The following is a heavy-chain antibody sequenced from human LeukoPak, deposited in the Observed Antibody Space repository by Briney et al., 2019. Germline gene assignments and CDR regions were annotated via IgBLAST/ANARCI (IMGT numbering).Heavy chain of an antibody. CDR3: ARAHYGDYLSVYYFDY. CDR2: ISYDGSNK. CDR1: GYTFSSYA. Sequence: GGSLRLSCAASGYTFSSYAMHRVRQAPGKGLEWVAVISYDGSNKYYADSVKGRFTISGDNSKSRLYLQMNILRAEDTAVYYCARAHYGDYLSVYYFDYWGQGTLVTVSS. D-gene: IGHD4-17*01. V-gene: IGHV3-30*04. J-gene: IGHJ4*02.